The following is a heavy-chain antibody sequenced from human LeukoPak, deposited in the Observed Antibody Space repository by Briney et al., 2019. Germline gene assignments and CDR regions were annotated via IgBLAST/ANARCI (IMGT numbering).Heavy chain of an antibody. CDR3: ARAEWELDY. CDR2: ISSTGGTA. Sequence: GGSLRLSCAASGFTFSSFGMSWVRQAPGKGLEWVSAISSTGGTAYYADSVKGRFTISRDNAKNSLYLQMNSLRAEDTAVYYCARAEWELDYWGQGTLVTVSS. CDR1: GFTFSSFG. J-gene: IGHJ4*02. V-gene: IGHV3-23*01. D-gene: IGHD1-26*01.